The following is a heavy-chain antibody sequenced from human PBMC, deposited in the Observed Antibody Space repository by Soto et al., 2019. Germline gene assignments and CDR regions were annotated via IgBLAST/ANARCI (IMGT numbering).Heavy chain of an antibody. J-gene: IGHJ5*02. Sequence: EVQLVESGGGLVKPGGSLRLSCAASGFTFSSYSMNWVRQAPGKGLEWVSSISSSSSYIYYADSVKGRFTISRDNAKNSLYREMNSLRAEDTAVYYCARDPSPIGYCSSTSCLGWFDPWGQGTLVTVSS. CDR1: GFTFSSYS. D-gene: IGHD2-2*01. CDR3: ARDPSPIGYCSSTSCLGWFDP. V-gene: IGHV3-21*01. CDR2: ISSSSSYI.